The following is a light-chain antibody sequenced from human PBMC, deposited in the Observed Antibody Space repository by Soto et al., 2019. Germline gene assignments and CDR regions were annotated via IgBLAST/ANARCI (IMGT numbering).Light chain of an antibody. Sequence: QSALTQPASVSGSPGQSITISCTGTSSDVGGYNYVSWYQQHPGKVPKVMIYYVSNRPSGVSHRFSGSKSGNTASLTISGLQPEDEADYYCSSYTSSNTWVFGGGTKLTVL. CDR2: YVS. J-gene: IGLJ3*02. CDR1: SSDVGGYNY. CDR3: SSYTSSNTWV. V-gene: IGLV2-14*03.